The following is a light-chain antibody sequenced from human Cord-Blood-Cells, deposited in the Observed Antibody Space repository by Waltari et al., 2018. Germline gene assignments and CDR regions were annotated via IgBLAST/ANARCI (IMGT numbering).Light chain of an antibody. V-gene: IGKV1-39*01. J-gene: IGKJ3*01. Sequence: DIQMTQSPSSLSASVGDRVTITCRASQSISSYLNWYQQKPGKAPKLLIYAASSLQSGVPSRFSGSGSGTDITLTISSLQPEDFATYYCQQSYSTVTFGPGTKVDIK. CDR3: QQSYSTVT. CDR2: AAS. CDR1: QSISSY.